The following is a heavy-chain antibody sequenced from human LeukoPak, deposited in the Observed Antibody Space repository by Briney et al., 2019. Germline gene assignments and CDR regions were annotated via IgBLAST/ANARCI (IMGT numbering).Heavy chain of an antibody. D-gene: IGHD2-15*01. V-gene: IGHV1-18*01. Sequence: ASVKVSCKASGYTFTSYGISWVRQAPGQGLEWMGWISAYNGNTNYAQKFQGRVTMTEDTSTDTAYMELSSLRSEDTAVDYYAPYSGSCCRPWDFDFWGRGTLVTVSS. J-gene: IGHJ2*01. CDR2: ISAYNGNT. CDR1: GYTFTSYG. CDR3: APYSGSCCRPWDFDF.